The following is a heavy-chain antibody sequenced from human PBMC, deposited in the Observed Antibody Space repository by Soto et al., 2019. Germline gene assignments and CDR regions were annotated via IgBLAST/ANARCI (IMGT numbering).Heavy chain of an antibody. CDR3: ARQVLLLDSSSWYYYYGMDA. V-gene: IGHV5-10-1*01. J-gene: IGHJ6*04. Sequence: GESLKISCKGSGYSFTSYWISWVRQMPGKGLEWMGRIDPSDSYTNYSPSFQGHVTISADKSISTAYLQWSSLKASDTAMYYCARQVLLLDSSSWYYYYGMDAWGKGTTVTVSS. CDR2: IDPSDSYT. CDR1: GYSFTSYW. D-gene: IGHD6-13*01.